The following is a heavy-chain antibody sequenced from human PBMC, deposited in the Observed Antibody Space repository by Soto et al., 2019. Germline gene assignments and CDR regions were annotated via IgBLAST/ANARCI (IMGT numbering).Heavy chain of an antibody. CDR1: GYTFTSYA. CDR3: ARDTGRRGIYYYYYMDV. CDR2: INAGNGNT. D-gene: IGHD1-26*01. Sequence: ASVKVSCKASGYTFTSYAMHWVRQAPGQRFEWMGWINAGNGNTKYSQKFQGRVTITRDTSASTAYMELSSLRSEDTAVYYCARDTGRRGIYYYYYMDVWGKGTTVTVSS. V-gene: IGHV1-3*01. J-gene: IGHJ6*03.